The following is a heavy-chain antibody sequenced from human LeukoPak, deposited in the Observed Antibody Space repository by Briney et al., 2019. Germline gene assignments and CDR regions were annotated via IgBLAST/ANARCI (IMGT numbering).Heavy chain of an antibody. Sequence: PGRSLRLSCAASGFTFSNYAIHWVRQAPGKGLEWVAVISYDGSNKYYADSVKGRFAISRDNSKNTLFLQMNNLRAEDTAVYYCARVLKTIAARRAGDDAFDIWGQGTMVTVSS. CDR1: GFTFSNYA. V-gene: IGHV3-30*09. CDR2: ISYDGSNK. CDR3: ARVLKTIAARRAGDDAFDI. D-gene: IGHD6-6*01. J-gene: IGHJ3*02.